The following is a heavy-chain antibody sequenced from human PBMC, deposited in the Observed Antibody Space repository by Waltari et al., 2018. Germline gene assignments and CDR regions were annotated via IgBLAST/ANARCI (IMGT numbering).Heavy chain of an antibody. Sequence: QVQLQESGPGLVKPSETLSLTCAVSGYSIGSGYYWGWIRQPPGKGLEWIGSIYHSGSTYYNPSLKSRVTISVDTSKNQFSLKLSSVTAADTAVYYCARNTRGIAWGWGQGTLVTVSS. D-gene: IGHD6-13*01. CDR2: IYHSGST. CDR3: ARNTRGIAWG. CDR1: GYSIGSGYY. J-gene: IGHJ4*02. V-gene: IGHV4-38-2*01.